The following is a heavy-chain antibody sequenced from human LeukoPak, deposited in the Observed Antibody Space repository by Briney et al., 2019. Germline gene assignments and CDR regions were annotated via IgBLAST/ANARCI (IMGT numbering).Heavy chain of an antibody. CDR1: GGTFSSYA. V-gene: IGHV1-69*05. CDR2: IIPIFGTA. CDR3: ASSAGSSWSCHYYYYYMDV. J-gene: IGHJ6*03. D-gene: IGHD6-13*01. Sequence: SVKVSCKASGGTFSSYAISWVRQAPGQGLEWMGGIIPIFGTANYAQKLQGRVTITTDESTSTAYMELSSLRSEDTAVYYCASSAGSSWSCHYYYYYMDVWGKGTTVTVSS.